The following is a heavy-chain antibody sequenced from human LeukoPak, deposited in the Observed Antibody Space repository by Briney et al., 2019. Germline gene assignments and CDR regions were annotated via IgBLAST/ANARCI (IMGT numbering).Heavy chain of an antibody. CDR2: INPSGGST. J-gene: IGHJ6*02. Sequence: ASVEVSCKASGYTFTNYYMHWVRQAPGQGLEWMGIINPSGGSTSYAQKFQGRVTMTRDTSTSTVYMELSSLRSEDTAVYYCARDLTIFGVVIALDNYYYGMDVWGQGTTVTVSS. CDR3: ARDLTIFGVVIALDNYYYGMDV. D-gene: IGHD3-3*01. CDR1: GYTFTNYY. V-gene: IGHV1-46*01.